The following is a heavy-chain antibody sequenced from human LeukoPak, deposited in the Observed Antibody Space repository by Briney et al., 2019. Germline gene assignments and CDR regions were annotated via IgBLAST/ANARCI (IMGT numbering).Heavy chain of an antibody. Sequence: GGSLRLSCAASGFTFSDYYMSWIRQAPGRGLEWVSYISSSGSTIYYADSVKGRFTISRDNAQNSLSLQMNSLRAEDTAVYYCARSTRRDTEVALAEYFQHWGQGTLVTVSS. V-gene: IGHV3-11*01. CDR2: ISSSGSTI. D-gene: IGHD5-18*01. J-gene: IGHJ1*01. CDR1: GFTFSDYY. CDR3: ARSTRRDTEVALAEYFQH.